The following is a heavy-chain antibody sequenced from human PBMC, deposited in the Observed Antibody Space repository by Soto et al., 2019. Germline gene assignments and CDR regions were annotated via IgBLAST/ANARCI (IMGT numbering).Heavy chain of an antibody. CDR1: GYTFSNDG. Sequence: QVQLVQSGAEVRRPGASVKVSCKSSGYTFSNDGINWVRQAPGQGLEWMGWISAYNGNTEYAQNFQGRVTMTTDTSTSTAYMELRSLRSDDTAVYSCARGGPTSADYYYGMDVLGLGTTVIVSS. V-gene: IGHV1-18*01. CDR3: ARGGPTSADYYYGMDV. J-gene: IGHJ6*02. CDR2: ISAYNGNT. D-gene: IGHD3-10*01.